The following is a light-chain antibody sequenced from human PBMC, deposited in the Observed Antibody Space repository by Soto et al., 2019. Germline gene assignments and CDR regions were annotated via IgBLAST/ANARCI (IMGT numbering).Light chain of an antibody. V-gene: IGLV2-14*01. CDR3: SSYTSSSTRV. CDR2: EVS. CDR1: SSDVGGYNY. Sequence: QSALTQPASVSGYPGQSITISCTGTSSDVGGYNYVSWYQQHPGKAPKLMIYEVSNRPSGVSNRFYGSNSGNTASLTISGLQSEDEADYYCSSYTSSSTRVFGGGTKLTVL. J-gene: IGLJ3*02.